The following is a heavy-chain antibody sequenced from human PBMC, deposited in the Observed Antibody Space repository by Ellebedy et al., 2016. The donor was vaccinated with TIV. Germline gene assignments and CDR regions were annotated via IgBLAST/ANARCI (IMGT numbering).Heavy chain of an antibody. CDR2: IYPGDSDT. CDR3: ARMGSTDWFNP. V-gene: IGHV5-51*01. CDR1: GYSFTSYW. D-gene: IGHD1-26*01. Sequence: GGSLRLXXKGSGYSFTSYWIGWVRQMPGKGLEWMGIIYPGDSDTRYSPSFQGQVTISADKSISTAYLQWSSLKASDTAMYYCARMGSTDWFNPWGQGTLVTVSS. J-gene: IGHJ5*02.